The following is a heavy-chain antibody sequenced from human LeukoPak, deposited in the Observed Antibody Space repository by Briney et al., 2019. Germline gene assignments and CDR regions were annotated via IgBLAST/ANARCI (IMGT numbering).Heavy chain of an antibody. J-gene: IGHJ4*02. CDR3: ARDGAQGSGSYFDY. CDR1: GFTFSSYS. CDR2: ISSSSYI. D-gene: IGHD3-10*01. Sequence: GGSLRLSCAASGFTFSSYSMNWVRQAPGKGLEWVSSISSSSYIYYADSVKGRFTISRDNAKNSLYLQMNSLRAEDTAVYYCARDGAQGSGSYFDYWGQGTLVTVSS. V-gene: IGHV3-21*01.